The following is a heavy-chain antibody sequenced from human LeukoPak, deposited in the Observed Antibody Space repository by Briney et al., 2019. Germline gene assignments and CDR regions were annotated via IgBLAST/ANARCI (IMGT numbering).Heavy chain of an antibody. J-gene: IGHJ3*02. D-gene: IGHD2-15*01. CDR2: ISSSSSYI. Sequence: GGSLRLSCAASGFTFSSYSMNWGRQAPGKGLEWVSSISSSSSYIYYADSVKGRFTISRDNAKNSLYLQMNSLRAEDTAVYYCARPIGEAEVVPHAFDIWGQGTMVTVSS. CDR1: GFTFSSYS. V-gene: IGHV3-21*01. CDR3: ARPIGEAEVVPHAFDI.